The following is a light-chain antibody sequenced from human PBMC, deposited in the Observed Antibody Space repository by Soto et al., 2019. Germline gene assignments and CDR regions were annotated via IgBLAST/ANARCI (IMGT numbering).Light chain of an antibody. Sequence: EIVWMQSAGTLFLSAGKRATLGCRASQSVKSSYLAWYQHKPGQAPRLLIYGTSSRATGIPDRFSGSRSGTDFTLTISRQEPEDFAVNYCQQYGSSITFGRGTRLEIK. CDR3: QQYGSSIT. CDR1: QSVKSSY. CDR2: GTS. J-gene: IGKJ5*01. V-gene: IGKV3-20*01.